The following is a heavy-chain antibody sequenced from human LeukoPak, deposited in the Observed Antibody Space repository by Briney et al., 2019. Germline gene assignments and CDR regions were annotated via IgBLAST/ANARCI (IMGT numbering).Heavy chain of an antibody. CDR3: ARDYYEERGYPPEPYDN. CDR2: TSSDLNVK. J-gene: IGHJ4*02. D-gene: IGHD3-22*01. Sequence: GGSLRLSCAASGFTFRNYVIHWVRQAPGKGLEWVAVTSSDLNVKLYADSVKGRFTISRDNSRSTLYLQMNSLRPEDTAIYYCARDYYEERGYPPEPYDNWGQGTLVTISS. CDR1: GFTFRNYV. V-gene: IGHV3-30-3*01.